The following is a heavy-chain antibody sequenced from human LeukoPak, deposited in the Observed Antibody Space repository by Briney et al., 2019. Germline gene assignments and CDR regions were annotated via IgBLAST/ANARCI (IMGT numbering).Heavy chain of an antibody. D-gene: IGHD3-10*01. J-gene: IGHJ6*02. Sequence: GGSLRLSCAASGFTFSSYAMHWVRQAPGKGLEWVAVISYDGSNKYYADSVKGRFTISRDNSKNTLYLQMNSPRAEDTAVYYCARDVLLWFGEFQPYYYYYGMDVWGQGTTVTVSS. CDR2: ISYDGSNK. V-gene: IGHV3-30-3*01. CDR3: ARDVLLWFGEFQPYYYYYGMDV. CDR1: GFTFSSYA.